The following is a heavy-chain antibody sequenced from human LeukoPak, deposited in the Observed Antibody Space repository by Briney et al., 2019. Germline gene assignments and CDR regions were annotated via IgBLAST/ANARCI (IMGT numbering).Heavy chain of an antibody. V-gene: IGHV3-7*01. J-gene: IGHJ4*02. CDR2: IKQDGSEK. D-gene: IGHD2-2*01. Sequence: GGSLRLSCAASGFTFSSYWMSWVRQAPGKGLEWVANIKQDGSEKYYVDSVKGRFTISRDNAKNSLYLQMNSLIPEDTAVYFCARDTAANLSHWGQGTLVTVSS. CDR3: ARDTAANLSH. CDR1: GFTFSSYW.